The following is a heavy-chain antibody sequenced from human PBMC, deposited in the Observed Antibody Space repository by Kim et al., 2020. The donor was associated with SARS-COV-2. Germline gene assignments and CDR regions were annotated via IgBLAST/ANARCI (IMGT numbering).Heavy chain of an antibody. CDR1: GFTFYDHG. D-gene: IGHD3-16*02. V-gene: IGHV3-9*01. CDR3: ASAYRYDYTWGTYRGAFDI. J-gene: IGHJ3*02. CDR2: ISYKSGKI. Sequence: GGSLRLSCVASGFTFYDHGMHWVRQAPGKGLEWVSGISYKSGKIGYVDSVKGRFTISRDDAKNSLYLQMDSLRTEDTALYYCASAYRYDYTWGTYRGAFDIWGQGTMVIVSS.